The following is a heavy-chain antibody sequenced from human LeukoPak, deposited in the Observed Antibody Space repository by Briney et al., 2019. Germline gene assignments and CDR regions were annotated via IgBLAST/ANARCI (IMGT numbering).Heavy chain of an antibody. D-gene: IGHD3-3*01. J-gene: IGHJ4*02. CDR1: GGSISSYY. V-gene: IGHV4-4*07. CDR2: IYTSGST. CDR3: ARVTSPAGDFWSGPLGY. Sequence: PSETLSLTCTVSGGSISSYYWSWIRQPAGKGLEWIGRIYTSGSTNYNPSLKSRVTISVDTSKNQFSLKLSSVTAADTAVYYCARVTSPAGDFWSGPLGYWGQGTLVTVSS.